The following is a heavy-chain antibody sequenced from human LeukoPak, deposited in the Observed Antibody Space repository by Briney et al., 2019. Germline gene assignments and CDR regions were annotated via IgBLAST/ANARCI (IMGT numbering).Heavy chain of an antibody. CDR3: ARLLTYYYDSSGYTFDY. CDR1: GGSISSYY. J-gene: IGHJ4*02. D-gene: IGHD3-22*01. Sequence: SETLSLTCTVSGGSISSYYWSWIRQPPGKGLKWIGYIYYSGSTNYNPSLKSRVTISVDTSKNQFSLKLSSVTAADTAVYYCARLLTYYYDSSGYTFDYWGQGTLVTVSS. CDR2: IYYSGST. V-gene: IGHV4-59*08.